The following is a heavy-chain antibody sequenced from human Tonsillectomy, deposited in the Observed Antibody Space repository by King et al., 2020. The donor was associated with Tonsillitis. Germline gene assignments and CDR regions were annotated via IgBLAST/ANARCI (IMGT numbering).Heavy chain of an antibody. V-gene: IGHV3-30*18. CDR3: AKEGEVVPAAIWGYYYYYMDV. Sequence: VQLVESGGGVVQPGRSLRLSCAASGFTFSSYGMHWVRQAPGKGLEWVAVISYDGSNKYYADSVKGRFTISRDNSKNTLYLQVNSLRAEDTVVYFCAKEGEVVPAAIWGYYYYYMDVWGKGTTVTVSS. J-gene: IGHJ6*03. D-gene: IGHD2-2*02. CDR2: ISYDGSNK. CDR1: GFTFSSYG.